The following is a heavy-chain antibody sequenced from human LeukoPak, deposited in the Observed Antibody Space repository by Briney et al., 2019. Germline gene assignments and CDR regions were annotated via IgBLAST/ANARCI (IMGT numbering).Heavy chain of an antibody. J-gene: IGHJ5*02. CDR3: ARGRPVLLWFGEYGNWFDP. D-gene: IGHD3-10*01. V-gene: IGHV4-34*01. CDR2: INHSGST. CDR1: GGSFSGYY. Sequence: SETLSLTCAVYGGSFSGYYWSWIRQPPGKGLEWIGEINHSGSTNYNPSLKSRVTISVDTSKNQFSLKLSSVTAADTAVYYCARGRPVLLWFGEYGNWFDPWGQGTLVTVSS.